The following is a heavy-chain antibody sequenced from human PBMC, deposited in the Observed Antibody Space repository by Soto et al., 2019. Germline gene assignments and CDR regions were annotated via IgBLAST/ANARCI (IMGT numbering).Heavy chain of an antibody. D-gene: IGHD4-17*01. CDR3: ARHRLRETTLDY. CDR1: GYSFTSNW. J-gene: IGHJ4*02. CDR2: IDPSDSYT. V-gene: IGHV5-10-1*01. Sequence: RQISCKGSGYSFTSNWISWVRQMPGKGLEWMGRIDPSDSYTNYSPSFQGHVTISTDKSISTAYLHWSSLKASDTAIFYCARHRLRETTLDYWGQGTLVTVSS.